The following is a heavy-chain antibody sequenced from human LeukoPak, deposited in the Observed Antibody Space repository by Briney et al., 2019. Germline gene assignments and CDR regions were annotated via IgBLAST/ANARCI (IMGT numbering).Heavy chain of an antibody. Sequence: GGSLRLSCAASGFTFSSYSMNWVRQAPGKGLEWVSSISSSSSYIYYADSVKGRFIISRDNSENTLNLRLNSLKAEDTAVYFCAKEYCSNGVCYVGFDSWGQGTLVTVSS. D-gene: IGHD2-8*01. CDR3: AKEYCSNGVCYVGFDS. J-gene: IGHJ4*02. CDR2: ISSSSSYI. V-gene: IGHV3-21*04. CDR1: GFTFSSYS.